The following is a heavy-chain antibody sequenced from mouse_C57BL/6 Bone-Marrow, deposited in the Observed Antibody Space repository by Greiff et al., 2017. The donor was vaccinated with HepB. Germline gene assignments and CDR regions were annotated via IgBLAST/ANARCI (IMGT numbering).Heavy chain of an antibody. J-gene: IGHJ4*01. CDR2: ISSGGSYT. D-gene: IGHD3-3*01. Sequence: EVKLVESGGDLVKPGGSLKLSCAASGFTFSGYGMSWVRQTPDKRLEWVATISSGGSYTYYPDSVKGRFTISRDNAKNTLYLQMSSLKSEDTAMYYCARRGHYYAMDYWGQGTSVTVSS. CDR1: GFTFSGYG. V-gene: IGHV5-6*02. CDR3: ARRGHYYAMDY.